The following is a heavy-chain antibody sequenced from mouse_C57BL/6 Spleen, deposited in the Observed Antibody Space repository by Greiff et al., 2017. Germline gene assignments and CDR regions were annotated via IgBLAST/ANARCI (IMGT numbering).Heavy chain of an antibody. V-gene: IGHV14-4*01. D-gene: IGHD2-2*01. J-gene: IGHJ2*01. CDR2: IDPKNGDT. CDR3: THGYDEDY. Sequence: VQLKESGAELVRPGASVKLSCKASGYNFKDDYMHWVKQRPEQGLEWIGWIDPKNGDTEYASKFQGKATITADTSSNTAYLQLRSLTAEDTAVYYCTHGYDEDYWGQGTTLTVSS. CDR1: GYNFKDDY.